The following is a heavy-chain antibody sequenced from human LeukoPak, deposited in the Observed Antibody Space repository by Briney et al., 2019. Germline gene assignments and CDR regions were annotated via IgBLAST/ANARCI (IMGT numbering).Heavy chain of an antibody. D-gene: IGHD5-24*01. CDR3: ARLDGYGVDY. V-gene: IGHV4-39*07. CDR1: GGSISSYY. J-gene: IGHJ4*02. Sequence: SETLSLTCTVSGGSISSYYWGWIRQPPGKGLEWIGSIYYSGSTYYNPSLKSRVTISVDTSKNQFSLKVSSVTAADTAVYYCARLDGYGVDYWGQGTLVTVSS. CDR2: IYYSGST.